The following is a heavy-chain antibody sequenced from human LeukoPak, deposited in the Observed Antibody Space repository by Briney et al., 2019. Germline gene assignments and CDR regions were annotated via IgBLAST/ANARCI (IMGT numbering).Heavy chain of an antibody. CDR1: GFTFSSYG. V-gene: IGHV3-23*01. CDR2: MSGSGFRI. D-gene: IGHD1-1*01. CDR3: AKAAYTSSFRSIDY. J-gene: IGHJ4*02. Sequence: GESLRLSCAASGFTFSSYGMSWARQAPGKGLGWVSVMSGSGFRIYYADSVKGRFTISRENSKNTLYLQMNSLRAEDTAVYYCAKAAYTSSFRSIDYWGQGTLVTVSS.